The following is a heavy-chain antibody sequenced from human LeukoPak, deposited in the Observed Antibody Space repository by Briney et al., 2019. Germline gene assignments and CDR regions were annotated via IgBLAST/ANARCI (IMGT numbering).Heavy chain of an antibody. Sequence: GGSLRLSCAASGFTFSGYPIHWVRQAPGKGLEWVSATSTSGGSAYYADSVKGRFTISRDNSKNTLYLQMDSLRADDTAVYYCARYSGSYYYPPAWDLWGQGTLVTVSS. CDR3: ARYSGSYYYPPAWDL. CDR2: TSTSGGSA. V-gene: IGHV3-23*01. D-gene: IGHD1-26*01. CDR1: GFTFSGYP. J-gene: IGHJ4*02.